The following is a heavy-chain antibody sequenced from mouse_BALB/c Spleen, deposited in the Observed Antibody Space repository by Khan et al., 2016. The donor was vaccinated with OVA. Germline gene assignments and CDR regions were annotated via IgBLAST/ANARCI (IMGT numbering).Heavy chain of an antibody. CDR1: GYTFTNYW. Sequence: QVQLKQSGAELVRPGASVKLSCKTSGYTFTNYWVNWVRQRPGQGLEWIGNIYPSDSYTNYNQKFKDKATLTVDTSSSTAYIQLSSPTSEDSAVYYCTREGTTVDAMDYWGQGTSVTVSS. CDR2: IYPSDSYT. D-gene: IGHD1-1*01. J-gene: IGHJ4*01. V-gene: IGHV1-69*02. CDR3: TREGTTVDAMDY.